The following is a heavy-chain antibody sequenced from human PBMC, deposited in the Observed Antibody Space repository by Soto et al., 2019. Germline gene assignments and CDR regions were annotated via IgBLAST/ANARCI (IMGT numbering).Heavy chain of an antibody. D-gene: IGHD1-26*01. Sequence: SETLSLTCTVSGGSISSSSYYWGWIRQPPGKGLEWIGSIYYSGSAYYNPSLKSRVTISVDTSKNQFSLKLSSVTAADTAVYYCAGRPTREGYYYGMDVWGQGTTVTVSS. V-gene: IGHV4-39*01. CDR3: AGRPTREGYYYGMDV. J-gene: IGHJ6*02. CDR2: IYYSGSA. CDR1: GGSISSSSYY.